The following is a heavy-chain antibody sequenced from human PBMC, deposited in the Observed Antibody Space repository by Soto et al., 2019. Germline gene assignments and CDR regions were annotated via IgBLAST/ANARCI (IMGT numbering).Heavy chain of an antibody. D-gene: IGHD3-22*01. CDR1: GYTFTGYY. Sequence: ASVKVSCKASGYTFTGYYMHWVRQAPGQGLEWMGWINPNSGGTNYAQKFQGRVTMTRDTSISTAYMELSRLRSDDTAVYYCARDHGLYYDSSGYYYFDYWGQGALVTVSS. J-gene: IGHJ4*02. CDR2: INPNSGGT. V-gene: IGHV1-2*02. CDR3: ARDHGLYYDSSGYYYFDY.